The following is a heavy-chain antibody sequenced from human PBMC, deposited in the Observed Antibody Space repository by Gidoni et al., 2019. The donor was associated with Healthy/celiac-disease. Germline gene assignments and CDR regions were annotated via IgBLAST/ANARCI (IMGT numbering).Heavy chain of an antibody. D-gene: IGHD1-26*01. J-gene: IGHJ4*02. Sequence: EVQLLESGGGLVQPGGSLRLSCAAAGFTFSGYAMSWVRQAPGTGLEWVSAISGSGGRTYYADSVKGRFTISRDNSKNTLYLQMNSLRAEDTAVYYCAKGSYYSFDYWGQGTLVTVSS. CDR1: GFTFSGYA. CDR3: AKGSYYSFDY. V-gene: IGHV3-23*01. CDR2: ISGSGGRT.